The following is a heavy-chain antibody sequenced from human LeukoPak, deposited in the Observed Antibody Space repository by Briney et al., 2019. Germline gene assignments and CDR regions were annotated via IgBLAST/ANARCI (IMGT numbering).Heavy chain of an antibody. D-gene: IGHD1-1*01. CDR2: INPNSGGT. Sequence: GASVKVSCKASRYTFTGYYMHWVRQAPGQGLEWMGWINPNSGGTNYAQKFQGRVTMTRDTSISTAYMELSRLRSDDTAVYYCARDLYNWNDEGYFDYWGQGTLVTVSS. CDR1: RYTFTGYY. V-gene: IGHV1-2*02. J-gene: IGHJ4*02. CDR3: ARDLYNWNDEGYFDY.